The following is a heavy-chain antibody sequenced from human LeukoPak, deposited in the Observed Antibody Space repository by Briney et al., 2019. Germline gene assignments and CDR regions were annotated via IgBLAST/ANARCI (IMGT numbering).Heavy chain of an antibody. Sequence: GGSLRLSCAASRFTFSSYAMSWIRQAPGKGLEWVSAISGSGGSTYYADSVKGRFTISRDNSKNTLYLQMNSLRAEDTAVYYCAKGASSGWLLYWFDPWGQGALVTVSS. D-gene: IGHD6-19*01. CDR3: AKGASSGWLLYWFDP. CDR1: RFTFSSYA. J-gene: IGHJ5*02. V-gene: IGHV3-23*01. CDR2: ISGSGGST.